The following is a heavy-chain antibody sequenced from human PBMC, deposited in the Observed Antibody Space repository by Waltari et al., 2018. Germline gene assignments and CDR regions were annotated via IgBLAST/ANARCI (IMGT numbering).Heavy chain of an antibody. CDR1: GFTFSSYA. V-gene: IGHV3-23*01. CDR2: IIGSGGST. Sequence: EVQLLESGGGLVQPGGSLRLSCAASGFTFSSYAMSWVRQAPGKGLEWVSAIIGSGGSTYYADPVKCLFTISRDNSKNTLYLQMNSLRAEDTAVYYCAKDYYDSSGLGYFFDYWGQGTLVTVSS. J-gene: IGHJ4*02. CDR3: AKDYYDSSGLGYFFDY. D-gene: IGHD3-22*01.